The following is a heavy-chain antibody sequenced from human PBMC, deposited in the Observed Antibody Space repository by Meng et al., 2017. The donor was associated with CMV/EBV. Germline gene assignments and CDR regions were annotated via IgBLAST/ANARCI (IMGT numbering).Heavy chain of an antibody. CDR1: GGSFSGYY. CDR3: ARGGNPVDY. J-gene: IGHJ4*02. D-gene: IGHD1-14*01. Sequence: SETLSLTCAVYGGSFSGYYWSWIRQPPGKGLEWIGEINHSGSTNYNPSLKSRVTISVDTSKNQFSLKLSSVTAGDTAVYYCARGGNPVDYWGQGTLVTVSS. CDR2: INHSGST. V-gene: IGHV4-34*01.